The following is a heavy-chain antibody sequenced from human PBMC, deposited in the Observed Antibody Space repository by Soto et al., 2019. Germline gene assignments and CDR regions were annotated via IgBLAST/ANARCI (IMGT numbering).Heavy chain of an antibody. V-gene: IGHV1-69*06. CDR3: ARDEGIWESYTYYYYGMDV. CDR2: IIPIFGTA. Sequence: SVKVSCKASGGTFSSYAISWVRQAPGQGLEWMGGIIPIFGTANYAQKFQGRVTITADKSTSTAYMELSSLRSEDTAVYYCARDEGIWESYTYYYYGMDVWGQGTTVTVSS. J-gene: IGHJ6*02. D-gene: IGHD3-3*01. CDR1: GGTFSSYA.